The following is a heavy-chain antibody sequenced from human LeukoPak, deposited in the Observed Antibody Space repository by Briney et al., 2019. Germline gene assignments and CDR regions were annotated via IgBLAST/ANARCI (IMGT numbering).Heavy chain of an antibody. J-gene: IGHJ3*02. CDR2: INSDGSSR. CDR3: AHYDSSSYHASDI. D-gene: IGHD3-22*01. Sequence: GGSLRLSCAASGFTFSSYWMHWVRQAPGKGLVWVSRINSDGSSRSYADSVKGRFTISRDNAKNTLYLQMNSLRAEDTAVYYCAHYDSSSYHASDIWAKGQWSPSLQ. V-gene: IGHV3-74*01. CDR1: GFTFSSYW.